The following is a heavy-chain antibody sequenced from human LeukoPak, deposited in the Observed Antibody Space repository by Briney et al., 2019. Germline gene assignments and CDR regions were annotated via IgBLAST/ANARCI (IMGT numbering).Heavy chain of an antibody. V-gene: IGHV3-7*01. CDR2: IKQDGSEK. D-gene: IGHD2-2*01. Sequence: GGSLTLSCAASGFTFSSYWMSWVRQAPGKGLEWVANIKQDGSEKYYVDSVKGRFTISRDNAKNSLYLQMNSLRAEDTAVYYCARVSPVGYCSSTSCYDYWGQGTLVTVSS. CDR1: GFTFSSYW. CDR3: ARVSPVGYCSSTSCYDY. J-gene: IGHJ4*02.